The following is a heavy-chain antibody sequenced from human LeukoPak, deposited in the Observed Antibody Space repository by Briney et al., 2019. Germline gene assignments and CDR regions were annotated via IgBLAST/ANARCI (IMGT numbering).Heavy chain of an antibody. V-gene: IGHV4-4*02. D-gene: IGHD3-10*01. CDR2: IYHSGSP. CDR3: ASSFGRFDP. Sequence: SGTLSLTCVVSGDSITTSCWWNWVRQSPGKGLEWIGEIYHSGSPNYNPSLKSRVTMSVDKSKNEFSLSLSSVTAADTAVYYCASSFGRFDPWGQGTLVTVSS. J-gene: IGHJ5*02. CDR1: GDSITTSCW.